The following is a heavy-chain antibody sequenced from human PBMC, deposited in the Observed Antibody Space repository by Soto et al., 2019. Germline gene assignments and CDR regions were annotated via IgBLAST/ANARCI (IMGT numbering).Heavy chain of an antibody. Sequence: SGGSLRLSCTASGFTFSSYAMNWVRQAPGKGLEWVSSISGSGGSTYYADSVKGRFTISRDNSKNTLYLQMNSLRAEDTAVYYCARDGEFSLGESSLFNNWGQGTLVTVSS. V-gene: IGHV3-23*01. CDR3: ARDGEFSLGESSLFNN. CDR1: GFTFSSYA. J-gene: IGHJ4*02. CDR2: ISGSGGST. D-gene: IGHD3-16*02.